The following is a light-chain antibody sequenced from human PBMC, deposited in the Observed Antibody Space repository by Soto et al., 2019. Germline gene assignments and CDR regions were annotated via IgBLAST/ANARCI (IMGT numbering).Light chain of an antibody. V-gene: IGKV3-11*01. CDR1: QSISRY. J-gene: IGKJ4*01. CDR2: DTS. CDR3: QQRFSWPPT. Sequence: EIGLTQSPATLSLSPGERATLSCRASQSISRYLAWYQQKPGQAPRLVIHDTSTRATGVPDTFSGSGSGTEFTPTISSLEPEDFATYYCQQRFSWPPTFGGGTHIEIK.